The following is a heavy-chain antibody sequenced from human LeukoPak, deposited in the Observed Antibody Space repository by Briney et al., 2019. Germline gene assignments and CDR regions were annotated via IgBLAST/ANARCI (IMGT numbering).Heavy chain of an antibody. CDR2: IKQDGDEK. V-gene: IGHV3-7*01. CDR3: ARQAPTRVYYYGMDV. J-gene: IGHJ6*02. CDR1: GFTLSSYW. Sequence: GGSLRLSCAASGFTLSSYWMTWVRQAPGKGLEWVANIKQDGDEKYYVDSVKGRFTISRDNAKSSLYLQMNSLRAGDTAVYYCARQAPTRVYYYGMDVWGQGTTVTVSS.